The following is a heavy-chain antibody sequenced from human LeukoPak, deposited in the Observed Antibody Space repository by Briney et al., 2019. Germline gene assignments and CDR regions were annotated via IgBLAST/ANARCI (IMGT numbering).Heavy chain of an antibody. Sequence: ASVKVSCKASGYTFTSYYMHWVRQAPGQGLEWMGIINPSGGSTSYAQKFQGRVTMTRDMSTSTAYMELRSLRSDDTAVYYCAREAPILAYCGGDCYRSVFDYWGQGTLVTVSS. V-gene: IGHV1-46*01. CDR2: INPSGGST. J-gene: IGHJ4*02. CDR3: AREAPILAYCGGDCYRSVFDY. CDR1: GYTFTSYY. D-gene: IGHD2-21*02.